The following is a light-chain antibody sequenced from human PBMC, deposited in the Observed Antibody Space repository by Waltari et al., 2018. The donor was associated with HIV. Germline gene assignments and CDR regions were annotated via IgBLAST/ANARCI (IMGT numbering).Light chain of an antibody. CDR3: QQYNLRPTT. Sequence: VMRQSPVSPSVSPAESGTKPCRASQDIGNDLVWYLQRCGQAPRLLIYGSSTRAPGTPAWFSGSGSGTEFTLTISNLASEDFAVYYCQQYNLRPTTFGGGTKVEMK. CDR1: QDIGND. V-gene: IGKV3-15*01. J-gene: IGKJ4*01. CDR2: GSS.